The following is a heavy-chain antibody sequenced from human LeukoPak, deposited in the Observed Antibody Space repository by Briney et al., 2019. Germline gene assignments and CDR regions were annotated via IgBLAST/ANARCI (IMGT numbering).Heavy chain of an antibody. Sequence: PSETLSLTCTVSGGSISSYYWSWIRQPPGKGLEWIGYIYYSGSTNYNPSLKSRVTISVDTSKNQFSLKLSSVTAADTAVYYCVRGSFDGYYYYMDVWGKGTTVTISS. D-gene: IGHD3-9*01. V-gene: IGHV4-59*01. CDR3: VRGSFDGYYYYMDV. CDR2: IYYSGST. CDR1: GGSISSYY. J-gene: IGHJ6*03.